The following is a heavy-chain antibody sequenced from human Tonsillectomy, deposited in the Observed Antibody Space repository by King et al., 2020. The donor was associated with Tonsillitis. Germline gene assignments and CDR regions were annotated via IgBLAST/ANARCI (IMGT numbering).Heavy chain of an antibody. D-gene: IGHD5-18*01. Sequence: VQLVESGGGVVQPGGSLRLSCAASGFTFSNYGMHWVRQAPGKGLEWVASIRYDGSNKYYADSVKGRFTISRDNSKNTLYLQMNSLRAEDTSVYYCAKGGGDTTMPIDYWGQGTLVTVSS. V-gene: IGHV3-30*02. J-gene: IGHJ4*02. CDR1: GFTFSNYG. CDR2: IRYDGSNK. CDR3: AKGGGDTTMPIDY.